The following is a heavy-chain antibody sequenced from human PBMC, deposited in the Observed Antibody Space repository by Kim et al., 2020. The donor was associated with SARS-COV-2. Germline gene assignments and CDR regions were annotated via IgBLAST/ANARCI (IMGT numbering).Heavy chain of an antibody. CDR3: ARPPARRLDY. Sequence: KQCVDSVGGRFTISRDNAKNTRYLQMNSLRAEDTAMYYCARPPARRLDYWGQGALVTVSS. V-gene: IGHV3-7*03. CDR2: K. D-gene: IGHD2-2*01. J-gene: IGHJ4*02.